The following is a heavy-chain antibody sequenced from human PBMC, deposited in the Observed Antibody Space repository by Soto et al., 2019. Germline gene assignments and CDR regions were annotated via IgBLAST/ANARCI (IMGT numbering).Heavy chain of an antibody. J-gene: IGHJ6*02. V-gene: IGHV4-31*03. CDR2: IYYIGST. Sequence: QVQLQESGPGLVKPSQTLSLTCTVSGGSISSGGYHWNWIRQHPGKGLEWIGNIYYIGSTYYNPSLKRRVTISVDTSKNQFVLKLSSVTAADTAVYYCARLDVWGQGTTVTVSS. CDR1: GGSISSGGYH. CDR3: ARLDV.